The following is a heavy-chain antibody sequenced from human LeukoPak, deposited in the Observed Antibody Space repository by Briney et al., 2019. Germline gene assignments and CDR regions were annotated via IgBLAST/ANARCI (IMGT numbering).Heavy chain of an antibody. V-gene: IGHV3-30-3*01. CDR3: ARDGPGGGTTEFDY. CDR2: ISYDGSNK. D-gene: IGHD1-7*01. Sequence: GRSLGLSCAASGFTFSSYAMHWVRQAPGKGLEWVAVISYDGSNKYYADSVKGRFTISRDNAKNSLYLQMNSLRAEDTAVYYCARDGPGGGTTEFDYWGQGTLVTVSS. CDR1: GFTFSSYA. J-gene: IGHJ4*02.